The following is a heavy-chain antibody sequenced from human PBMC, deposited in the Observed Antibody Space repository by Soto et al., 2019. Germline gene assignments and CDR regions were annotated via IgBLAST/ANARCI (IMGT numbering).Heavy chain of an antibody. CDR3: AHRPAHWLRGLGY. Sequence: GPTLVNRTQTRTLTCAFSGFSLGTGGVGVGWIRQPPGKALEWLALIYLNDDERYSPSLKSRLTITRDTSKNQVVLTMPDMDPVDTGTYYCAHRPAHWLRGLGYWGQGIPVTVSS. V-gene: IGHV2-5*01. J-gene: IGHJ4*02. CDR2: IYLNDDE. D-gene: IGHD5-12*01. CDR1: GFSLGTGGVG.